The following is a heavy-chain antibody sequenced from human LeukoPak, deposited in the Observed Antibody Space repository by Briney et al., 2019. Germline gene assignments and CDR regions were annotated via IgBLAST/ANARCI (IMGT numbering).Heavy chain of an antibody. CDR3: ARGLSNYYDFWSGYFDYYYYYMDV. V-gene: IGHV1-8*03. J-gene: IGHJ6*03. Sequence: ASVKVSCKASGYTFTSYYMHWVRQATGQGLEWMGWMNPNSGNTGYAQKFQGRVTITRNTSISTAYMELSSLRSEDTAVYYCARGLSNYYDFWSGYFDYYYYYMDVWGKGTTVTVSS. CDR2: MNPNSGNT. CDR1: GYTFTSYY. D-gene: IGHD3-3*01.